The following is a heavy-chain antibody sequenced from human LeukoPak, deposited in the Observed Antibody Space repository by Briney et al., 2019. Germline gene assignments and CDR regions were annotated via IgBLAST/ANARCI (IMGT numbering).Heavy chain of an antibody. Sequence: GGSLRLSCAASEFAFDTYWMTWVRQAPGKGLEWVANIKQDGSEKYYVDSVKGRFTISRDNAKNSLYLQMNSLRAEDTAVYYCARDPGSGYFLWGQGTTVTVSS. CDR2: IKQDGSEK. CDR3: ARDPGSGYFL. V-gene: IGHV3-7*01. D-gene: IGHD3-3*01. J-gene: IGHJ6*02. CDR1: EFAFDTYW.